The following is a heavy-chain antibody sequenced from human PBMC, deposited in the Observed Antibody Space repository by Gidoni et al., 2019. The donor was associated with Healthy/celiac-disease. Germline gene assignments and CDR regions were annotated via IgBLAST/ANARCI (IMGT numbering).Heavy chain of an antibody. D-gene: IGHD1-26*01. CDR1: GFTFSSYA. J-gene: IGHJ3*02. CDR3: AKALGSGSYYGIDAFDI. V-gene: IGHV3-23*01. Sequence: EVQLLESGGGLVQPGGSLRLSCAASGFTFSSYAMSWVRQAPGKGLEWVSAISGSGGSTYYADSVKGRFTISRDNSKNTLYLQMNSLRAEDTAVYYCAKALGSGSYYGIDAFDIWGQGTMVTVSS. CDR2: ISGSGGST.